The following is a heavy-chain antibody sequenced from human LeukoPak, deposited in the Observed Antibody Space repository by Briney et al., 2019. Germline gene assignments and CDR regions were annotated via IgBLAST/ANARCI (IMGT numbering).Heavy chain of an antibody. CDR1: GYTFTSYG. Sequence: GASVKVSFKASGYTFTSYGISWVRQAPGQGLEWMGWINAYNGNTNYVQKLQGRVTMTTDTSTSTAYMELRSLRSDDTAVYYCARDVWVIGGYKPKSYYYYYMDVWGKGTTVTVSS. J-gene: IGHJ6*03. V-gene: IGHV1-18*01. D-gene: IGHD5-24*01. CDR3: ARDVWVIGGYKPKSYYYYYMDV. CDR2: INAYNGNT.